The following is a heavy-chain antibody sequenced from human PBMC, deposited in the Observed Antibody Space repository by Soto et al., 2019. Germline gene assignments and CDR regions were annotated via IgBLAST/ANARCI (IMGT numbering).Heavy chain of an antibody. CDR2: IYGGGYT. CDR3: GTHPGGGGY. D-gene: IGHD3-10*01. CDR1: GFTVRNNY. J-gene: IGHJ4*02. V-gene: IGHV3-53*01. Sequence: EVQLVESGGGLIQPGGSLRLSCAVSGFTVRNNYMSWVRQARGRGREGVSVIYGGGYTAYGYSVKGRFTISRDNSKNTLFLQMNSRRADATAVYYCGTHPGGGGYWGQGTLVTVSS.